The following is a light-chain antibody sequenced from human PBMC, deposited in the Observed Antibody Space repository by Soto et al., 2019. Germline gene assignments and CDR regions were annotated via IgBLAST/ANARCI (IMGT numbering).Light chain of an antibody. V-gene: IGLV2-14*03. Sequence: QSALTQPASVSGSPGQSITISCTGTSNDYRYVSWYQHHPRKAPKLMIYDVNNRPSGVSNRFSGSKSGNTASLTISGLQAEDEADYYCSSYSITSTLYVFGTGTKLTVL. CDR1: SNDYRY. CDR3: SSYSITSTLYV. CDR2: DVN. J-gene: IGLJ1*01.